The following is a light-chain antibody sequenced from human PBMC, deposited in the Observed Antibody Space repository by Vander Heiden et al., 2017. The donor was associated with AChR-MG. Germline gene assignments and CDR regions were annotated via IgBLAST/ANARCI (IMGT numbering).Light chain of an antibody. CDR3: QVWDSQGV. J-gene: IGLJ3*02. V-gene: IGLV3-21*03. CDR1: NIGSKS. Sequence: YVLPHPPSVSGAPGKTARITCGGNNIGSKSVHWYQQKPGQAPVLVVYDDSDRPSGNPERFSGSNSGNTATLTISRVEAGDEADYYCQVWDSQGVFGGGTKLTVL. CDR2: DDS.